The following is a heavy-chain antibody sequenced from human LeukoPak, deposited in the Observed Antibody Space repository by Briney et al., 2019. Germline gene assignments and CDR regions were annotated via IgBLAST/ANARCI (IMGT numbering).Heavy chain of an antibody. D-gene: IGHD1-26*01. V-gene: IGHV1-2*02. CDR1: GYTLTELS. CDR2: INPKSGGT. J-gene: IGHJ6*02. CDR3: ARDPIVGATISGYYGMDV. Sequence: ASVKVSCKVSGYTLTELSMHWVRHAPGQGLEWMGWINPKSGGTSYAQKFQDRVTMTRDTSISTAHMELSRLRSDDTAVYYCARDPIVGATISGYYGMDVWGQGTTVTVSS.